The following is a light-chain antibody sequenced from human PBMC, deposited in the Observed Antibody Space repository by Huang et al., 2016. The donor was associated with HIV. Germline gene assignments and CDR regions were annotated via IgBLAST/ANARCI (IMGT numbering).Light chain of an antibody. CDR2: DAS. CDR1: HNINNY. CDR3: QQDT. V-gene: IGKV3-11*01. J-gene: IGKJ2*01. Sequence: EIVLTQSPATLSLSPGERATLSCRASHNINNYLAWYQQKPGQAPRLLIYDASNRATGIPGRFSGSGSGTDFTLTISSLEPEDFTAYYCQQDTFGQGTRLEIK.